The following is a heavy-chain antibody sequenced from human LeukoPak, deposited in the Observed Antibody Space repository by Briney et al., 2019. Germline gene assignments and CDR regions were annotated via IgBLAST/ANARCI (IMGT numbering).Heavy chain of an antibody. Sequence: ASETLSLTYTVSGGSISSYYWSWIRQPAGKGLEWIGRIYTSGSTNYNPPLKSRVTMSVDTSKNQFSLKLSSVTAADTAVYYCARAGWGSYRSNDAFDIWGQGTMVTVSS. CDR1: GGSISSYY. V-gene: IGHV4-4*07. J-gene: IGHJ3*02. CDR3: ARAGWGSYRSNDAFDI. D-gene: IGHD3-16*02. CDR2: IYTSGST.